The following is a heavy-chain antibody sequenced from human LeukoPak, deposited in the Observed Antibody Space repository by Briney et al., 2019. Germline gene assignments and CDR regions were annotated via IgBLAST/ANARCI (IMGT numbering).Heavy chain of an antibody. D-gene: IGHD3/OR15-3a*01. Sequence: PGESLTLSCAASGFTFSRHAMTWVRQAPGKGLEWVSTTGGAAGSTNYADSVRGRFTISRDNSNNTLFLHMTNLRAEDTAVYYCARDRDIILIGHGMDVWGQGTTVTVSS. J-gene: IGHJ6*02. CDR1: GFTFSRHA. CDR3: ARDRDIILIGHGMDV. CDR2: TGGAAGST. V-gene: IGHV3-23*01.